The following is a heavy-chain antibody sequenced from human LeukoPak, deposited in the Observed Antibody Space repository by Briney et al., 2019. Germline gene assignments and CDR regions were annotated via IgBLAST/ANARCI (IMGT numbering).Heavy chain of an antibody. CDR3: ARYILSGWYDY. CDR2: IHTSGST. CDR1: GDSINSYY. D-gene: IGHD6-19*01. Sequence: SETLSLTCTVSGDSINSYYWSRIRQPAGKGLEWIGLIHTSGSTNYSPSLKSRVTMSVDTSKNQFSLKLSSVTAADTAVYYCARYILSGWYDYWGQGTLVTVSS. V-gene: IGHV4-4*07. J-gene: IGHJ4*02.